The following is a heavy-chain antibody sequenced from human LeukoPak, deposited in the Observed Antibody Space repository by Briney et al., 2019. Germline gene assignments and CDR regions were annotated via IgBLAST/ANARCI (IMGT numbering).Heavy chain of an antibody. Sequence: GRSLRLSCAAPGFTFSTYGMHWVRQAPGKGLEWVSVIWSDGSTTYYGDSVQGRFTISRDNSKNTLYLQMNSLRAEDTAVYYCARDRVGADSGNYFDYWGQGSLVTVSS. D-gene: IGHD1-26*01. CDR1: GFTFSTYG. CDR2: IWSDGSTT. CDR3: ARDRVGADSGNYFDY. J-gene: IGHJ4*02. V-gene: IGHV3-33*01.